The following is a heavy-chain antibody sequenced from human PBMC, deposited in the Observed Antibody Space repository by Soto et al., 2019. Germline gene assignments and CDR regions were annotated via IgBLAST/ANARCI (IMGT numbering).Heavy chain of an antibody. D-gene: IGHD2-2*01. CDR1: SGSISSSNW. V-gene: IGHV4-4*02. J-gene: IGHJ5*02. Sequence: ETLSLTCAVSSGSISSSNWWSWVRQPPGKGLEWIGEIYHSGSTNYNPSLKSRVTISVDKSKNQFSLKLSSVTAADTAVYYCARVDSGGSTSCYLHCPNWFDPWGQGTLVTVSS. CDR3: ARVDSGGSTSCYLHCPNWFDP. CDR2: IYHSGST.